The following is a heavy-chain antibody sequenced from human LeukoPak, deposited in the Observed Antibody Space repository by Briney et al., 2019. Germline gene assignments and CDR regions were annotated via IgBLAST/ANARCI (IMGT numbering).Heavy chain of an antibody. D-gene: IGHD6-19*01. V-gene: IGHV4-34*01. J-gene: IGHJ3*02. Sequence: SETLSLTCAVYGGSFSGYYWSWIRQPPGKGLEWIGEINHSGSTNYNPSLKSRVTISVDTSKNQFSLKLSSVTAADTAVYYCARERIAVAGTAAFDIWGQGTMVTVSS. CDR1: GGSFSGYY. CDR2: INHSGST. CDR3: ARERIAVAGTAAFDI.